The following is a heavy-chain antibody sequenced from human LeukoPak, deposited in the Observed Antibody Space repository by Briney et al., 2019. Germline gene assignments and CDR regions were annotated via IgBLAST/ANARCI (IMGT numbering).Heavy chain of an antibody. Sequence: PGGSLRLSCAASGFTFSSYWMSWVRQAPGKGLEWVANIKQDGSEKYYVDSVKGRLTISRDNAKNSLYLQMNSLRAEDTAVYYCARDNMRDRGIAAAGTDYWGQGTLVTVSS. CDR1: GFTFSSYW. CDR2: IKQDGSEK. J-gene: IGHJ4*02. D-gene: IGHD6-13*01. CDR3: ARDNMRDRGIAAAGTDY. V-gene: IGHV3-7*01.